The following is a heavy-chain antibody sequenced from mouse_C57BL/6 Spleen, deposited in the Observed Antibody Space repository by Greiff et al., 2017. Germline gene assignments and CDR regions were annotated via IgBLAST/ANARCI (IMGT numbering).Heavy chain of an antibody. Sequence: QVQLQQSGAELVRPGTSVKMSCKASGYTFTNYWIGWAKQRPGHGLEWIGDIYPGGGYTNYNEKFKGKATLTADKSSSTAYMQFSSLTSEDSAIYYCARGTLYGGSSAWCAYWGQGTLVTVSA. D-gene: IGHD1-1*01. J-gene: IGHJ3*01. CDR2: IYPGGGYT. V-gene: IGHV1-63*01. CDR3: ARGTLYGGSSAWCAY. CDR1: GYTFTNYW.